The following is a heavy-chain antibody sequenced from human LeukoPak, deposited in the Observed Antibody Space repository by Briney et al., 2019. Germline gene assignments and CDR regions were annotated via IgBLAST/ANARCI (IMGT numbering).Heavy chain of an antibody. CDR1: GFTFSSYG. D-gene: IGHD2-21*02. V-gene: IGHV3-33*01. CDR2: IWYDGSNK. CDR3: ARDFGGNSALDY. Sequence: PGGSLRLSCAASGFTFSSYGMRWVRQAPGKGLEWVAVIWYDGSNKYYADSVKGRFTISRDNSKNTLYLQMNSLRAEYTAVYYCARDFGGNSALDYWGQGTLVTVSS. J-gene: IGHJ4*02.